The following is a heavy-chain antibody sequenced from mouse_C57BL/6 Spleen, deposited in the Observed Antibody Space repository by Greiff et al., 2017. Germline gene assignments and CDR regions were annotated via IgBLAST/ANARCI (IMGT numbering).Heavy chain of an antibody. CDR2: ILPGSGST. J-gene: IGHJ3*01. CDR3: ARLGNWGWFAY. CDR1: GYTFTGYW. V-gene: IGHV1-9*01. Sequence: QVQLKQSGAELMKPGASVKLSCKATGYTFTGYWIEWVKQRPGHGLEWIGEILPGSGSTNYNEKFKGKATFTADTSSNTAYMQLSSLTTEDSALFCGARLGNWGWFAYWGQGTLVTVYA. D-gene: IGHD4-1*01.